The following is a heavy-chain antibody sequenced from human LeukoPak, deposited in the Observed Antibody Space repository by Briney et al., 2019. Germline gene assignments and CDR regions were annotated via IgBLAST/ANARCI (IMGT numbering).Heavy chain of an antibody. CDR3: ARARLEFYYDSRGSYYFDY. D-gene: IGHD3-22*01. CDR2: IYGSGST. J-gene: IGHJ4*02. Sequence: SETLSLTCTASGGSVSSDIFSWNWIRQPPGKGLEWTGYIYGSGSTNYNPSLKSRVTIWGDTSKSQFSLRLSSVTAADTAVYYCARARLEFYYDSRGSYYFDYWGQGTLVTVSS. CDR1: GGSVSSDIFS. V-gene: IGHV4-61*01.